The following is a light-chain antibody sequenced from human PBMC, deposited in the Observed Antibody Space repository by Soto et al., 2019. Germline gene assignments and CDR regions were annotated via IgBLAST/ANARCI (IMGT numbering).Light chain of an antibody. CDR1: QSVSSTY. Sequence: EIVLTQSPGTLSLSPGERATLSCRPSQSVSSTYLDWYQQKPGQAPRLLIYAASSRATGIPDRFSGGASATDFTLTINRLEPEDFAVYYCRHYINSQWTFGQGTKVEIK. CDR3: RHYINSQWT. J-gene: IGKJ1*01. V-gene: IGKV3-20*01. CDR2: AAS.